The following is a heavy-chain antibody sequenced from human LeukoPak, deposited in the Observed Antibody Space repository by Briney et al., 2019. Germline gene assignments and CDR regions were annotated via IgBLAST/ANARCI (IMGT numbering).Heavy chain of an antibody. V-gene: IGHV3-23*01. CDR1: GFTFSSYA. CDR2: IGGSGGST. Sequence: PGGSLRLSCAASGFTFSSYAMSWVRRAPGKGLEWVSAIGGSGGSTYYTGSVKGRFTISRDNSKNTLYLQMNSLGVEDTAVYYCAKDQGATISVFDYWGQGTLVTVSS. CDR3: AKDQGATISVFDY. D-gene: IGHD5-24*01. J-gene: IGHJ4*02.